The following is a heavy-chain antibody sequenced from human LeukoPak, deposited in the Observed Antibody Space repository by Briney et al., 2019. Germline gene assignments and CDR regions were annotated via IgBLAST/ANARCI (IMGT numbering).Heavy chain of an antibody. V-gene: IGHV3-23*01. CDR2: ISGSGGST. J-gene: IGHJ4*02. D-gene: IGHD5-12*01. Sequence: GGSLRLSCAASGFTFSSYAMSWVRQAPGKGLEWVSAISGSGGSTYYADSVKGRFTISRDNSKNTLYLQMNSLRAEDTAVYYCAEDFGGYGTLGGVFDYWGQGTLVTVSS. CDR3: AEDFGGYGTLGGVFDY. CDR1: GFTFSSYA.